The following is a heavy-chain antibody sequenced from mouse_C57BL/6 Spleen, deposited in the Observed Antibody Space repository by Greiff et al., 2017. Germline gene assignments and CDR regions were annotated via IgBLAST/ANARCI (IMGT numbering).Heavy chain of an antibody. J-gene: IGHJ2*01. D-gene: IGHD1-1*01. CDR2: ISSGSSTI. V-gene: IGHV5-17*01. CDR1: GFTFSDYG. CDR3: ARTTVVSFDY. Sequence: EVKLVESGGGLVKPGGSLKLSCAAPGFTFSDYGMHWVRQAPEKGLEWVAYISSGSSTIYYADTVKGRFTISRDNAKNTLFLQMTSLRSEDTAMYYCARTTVVSFDYWGQGTTLTVSS.